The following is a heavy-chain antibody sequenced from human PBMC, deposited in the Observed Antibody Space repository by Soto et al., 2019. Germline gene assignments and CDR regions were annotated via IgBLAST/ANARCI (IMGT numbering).Heavy chain of an antibody. V-gene: IGHV4-59*01. J-gene: IGHJ6*03. CDR3: ARVGASDYYYYMDV. Sequence: PSETLSLTCTVSGGSISSFFWGWLRQPPGKGLEWIGDISYSGSTNCNPSLKSRVTISVDTSKNQFSLKLSSVTAADTAVYYCARVGASDYYYYMDVWGKGTTVTVSS. CDR1: GGSISSFF. CDR2: ISYSGST.